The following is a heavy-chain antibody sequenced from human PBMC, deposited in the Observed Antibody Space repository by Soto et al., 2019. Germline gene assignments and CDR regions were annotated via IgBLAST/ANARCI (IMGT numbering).Heavy chain of an antibody. J-gene: IGHJ5*02. Sequence: ASVKVSCKASGGTFSSYTISWVRQAPGQGLEWMGRIIPILGIANYAQKFQGRVTITADKSTNTAYMELSSLRSEDTAVYYCARDSYSNYGPPHNWFDPWGQGTLVTVSS. CDR3: ARDSYSNYGPPHNWFDP. CDR2: IIPILGIA. D-gene: IGHD4-4*01. V-gene: IGHV1-69*04. CDR1: GGTFSSYT.